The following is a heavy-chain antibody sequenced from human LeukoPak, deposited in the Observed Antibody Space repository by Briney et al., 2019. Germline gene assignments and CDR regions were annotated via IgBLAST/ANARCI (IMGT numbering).Heavy chain of an antibody. CDR2: IYTSGST. V-gene: IGHV4-61*02. D-gene: IGHD6-13*01. CDR1: GGSISSGSYY. J-gene: IGHJ5*02. Sequence: SETLSLTCTVSGGSISSGSYYWSWIRQPAGKGLEWIGRIYTSGSTNYNPSLRSRVTISVDTSKNQFSLKLSSVTAAGTAVYYCARTLPYSSSWFDPWGQGTLVTVSS. CDR3: ARTLPYSSSWFDP.